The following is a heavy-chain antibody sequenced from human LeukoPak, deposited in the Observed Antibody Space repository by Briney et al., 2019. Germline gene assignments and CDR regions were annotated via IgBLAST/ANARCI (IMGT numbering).Heavy chain of an antibody. CDR1: GFTFSNYA. Sequence: GGSLRLSCAASGFTFSNYAMNWVRQAPGKGLEWVSHINTDGSSTNYADSVKGRFTISRDNAKNTLYLQMNSLRAEDTAVYYCARDPGAYFDYWGQGTLVTVSS. D-gene: IGHD3-16*01. V-gene: IGHV3-74*01. J-gene: IGHJ4*02. CDR2: INTDGSST. CDR3: ARDPGAYFDY.